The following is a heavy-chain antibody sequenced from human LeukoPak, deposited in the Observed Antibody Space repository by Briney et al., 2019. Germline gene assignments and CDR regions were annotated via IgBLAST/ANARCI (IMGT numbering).Heavy chain of an antibody. J-gene: IGHJ6*03. V-gene: IGHV4-39*07. CDR2: THYTGST. D-gene: IGHD2-15*01. Sequence: KASETLSLTCTVSGGSISNNVNHWGWIRQPPGKGLEWIATTHYTGSTYYNPSLKSRVTTSVDTSKSHFSLKLSSVTAADTAVYYCARIYCQLGYYYMGVWGNGTTVIVSS. CDR1: GGSISNNVNH. CDR3: ARIYCQLGYYYMGV.